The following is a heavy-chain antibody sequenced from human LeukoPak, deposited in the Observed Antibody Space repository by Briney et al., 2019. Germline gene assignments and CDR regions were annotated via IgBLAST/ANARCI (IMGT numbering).Heavy chain of an antibody. CDR1: GFTFSNHW. CDR3: AGGSSGYYCDHFQT. V-gene: IGHV3-7*01. D-gene: IGHD3-22*01. Sequence: GGSLRLSCAASGFTFSNHWMTWIRQAPGKGLERVANIKQDGIEKYYADSVEGRFTVSRDNTKKTLFLQMHTLRAEDTAVYYCAGGSSGYYCDHFQTWGQGSLVTVSS. J-gene: IGHJ1*01. CDR2: IKQDGIEK.